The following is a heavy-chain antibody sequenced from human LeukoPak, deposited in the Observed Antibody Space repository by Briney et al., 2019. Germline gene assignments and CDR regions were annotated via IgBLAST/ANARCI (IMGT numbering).Heavy chain of an antibody. Sequence: SETLSLTCTVSGGSISSYYWSWIRQPAGKGLEWIGRIYTSGSTNYNPSHKSRVTISVDKSKNQFSLKLSSVTAADTAVYYCARAESTRREWYFDLWGRGTLVTVSS. CDR3: ARAESTRREWYFDL. V-gene: IGHV4-4*07. CDR1: GGSISSYY. D-gene: IGHD1-26*01. J-gene: IGHJ2*01. CDR2: IYTSGST.